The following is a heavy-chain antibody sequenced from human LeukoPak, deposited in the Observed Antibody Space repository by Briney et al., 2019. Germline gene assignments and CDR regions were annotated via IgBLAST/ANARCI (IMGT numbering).Heavy chain of an antibody. CDR3: AREAAWGNWYFDH. CDR1: GFTFSRHG. J-gene: IGHJ2*01. D-gene: IGHD3-16*01. V-gene: IGHV3-30*03. CDR2: VGDTGRAK. Sequence: GRSLRLSCVASGFTFSRHGMHWVRQAPGKGLEWVAVVGDTGRAKYYADSVEGRFTASRDNFKNTLYLEMNSLRYDDTALYYCAREAAWGNWYFDHWGRGALVTVSS.